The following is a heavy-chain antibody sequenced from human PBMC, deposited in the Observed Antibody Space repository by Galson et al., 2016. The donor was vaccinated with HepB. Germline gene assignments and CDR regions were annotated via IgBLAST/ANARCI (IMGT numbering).Heavy chain of an antibody. D-gene: IGHD5-24*01. Sequence: SVKVSCKASGGTFNSYAISWVRQAPGQGLQWMGRVIVFLGIANYAQKFQGRATITVDKSTSTAYLELSSLTSEDTAVYYCSRGIRDGYNWIHGDYWGQGTLVTGSS. CDR2: VIVFLGIA. V-gene: IGHV1-69*04. CDR3: SRGIRDGYNWIHGDY. CDR1: GGTFNSYA. J-gene: IGHJ4*02.